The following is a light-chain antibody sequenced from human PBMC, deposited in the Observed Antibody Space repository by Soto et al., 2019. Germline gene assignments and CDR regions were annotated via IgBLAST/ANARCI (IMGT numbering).Light chain of an antibody. CDR3: QKYFSAPFT. CDR2: AAS. V-gene: IGKV1-17*03. CDR1: QDINNY. Sequence: DIQMTQSPSAMSASVGDRVTITCRASQDINNYLVWFQQKPGTVPKRLIYAASSLQSGVPSRFSGSRSGTDFTLTISSLQPEDVATYYCQKYFSAPFTFGPGTKLGIK. J-gene: IGKJ3*01.